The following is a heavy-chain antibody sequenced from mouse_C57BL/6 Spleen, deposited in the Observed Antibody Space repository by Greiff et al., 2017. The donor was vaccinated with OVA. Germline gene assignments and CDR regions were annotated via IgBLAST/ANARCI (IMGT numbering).Heavy chain of an antibody. CDR3: ARGGGYNWYFDV. Sequence: EVNVVESGGGLVQPGGSLKLSCVASGFTFSDYYMYWVRQTPEKRLEWVAYISNGGGSTYYPDTVKGRFTMSRDNAKNTLYLQMRRLKSEDTAMYYCARGGGYNWYFDVWGTGTTVTVSS. CDR2: ISNGGGST. CDR1: GFTFSDYY. D-gene: IGHD2-2*01. V-gene: IGHV5-12*01. J-gene: IGHJ1*03.